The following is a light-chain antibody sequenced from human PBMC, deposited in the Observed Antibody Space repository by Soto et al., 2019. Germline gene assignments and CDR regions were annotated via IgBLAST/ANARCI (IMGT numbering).Light chain of an antibody. V-gene: IGKV3D-20*02. CDR3: QQRSNWIT. J-gene: IGKJ5*01. CDR1: QSVSSSY. Sequence: TQSPTTLSGSPGERAPPSCRASQSVSSSYLAWYQQKPGQAPRLLIYGASSRATGIPDRFSGSGSGTDFTLTISRLEPEDFAVYYCQQRSNWITVGQGTRLEIK. CDR2: GAS.